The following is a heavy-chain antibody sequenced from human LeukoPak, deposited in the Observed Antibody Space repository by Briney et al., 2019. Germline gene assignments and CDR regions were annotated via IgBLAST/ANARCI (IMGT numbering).Heavy chain of an antibody. D-gene: IGHD3-3*01. CDR1: GFSLSSYA. CDR3: AKDRRRFWSGYLDY. CDR2: ISDSGSST. V-gene: IGHV3-23*01. Sequence: GGSLRLSCAASGFSLSSYAMSWVRQAPGKGLDWVSGISDSGSSTYYADSVKGRFTISRDNSKNTLYLQMNSLTAEDTAVYYCAKDRRRFWSGYLDYWGQGALVTVSS. J-gene: IGHJ4*02.